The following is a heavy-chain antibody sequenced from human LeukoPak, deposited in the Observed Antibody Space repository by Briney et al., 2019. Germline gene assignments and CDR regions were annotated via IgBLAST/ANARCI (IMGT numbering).Heavy chain of an antibody. CDR2: IKQDGSEK. CDR1: GFTFSSYW. D-gene: IGHD3-3*01. Sequence: PGGSLRLSCAASGFTFSSYWMSWVRQAPGKGLEWVANIKQDGSEKYYVDSVKGRFTISRDNAKNSLYLEMNSLRAEDTAVYYCTRVPPSGQPKYWGQGTLVTVSS. V-gene: IGHV3-7*05. CDR3: TRVPPSGQPKY. J-gene: IGHJ4*02.